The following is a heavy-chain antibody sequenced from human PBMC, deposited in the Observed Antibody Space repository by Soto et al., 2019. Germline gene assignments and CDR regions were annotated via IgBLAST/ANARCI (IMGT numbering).Heavy chain of an antibody. CDR1: GFTFSSYG. J-gene: IGHJ3*02. CDR3: ARDPPYCGGDCYSGPYDAFDI. D-gene: IGHD2-21*02. CDR2: IWYDGSNK. V-gene: IGHV3-33*01. Sequence: GGSLRLSCAASGFTFSSYGMHWVRQAPGKGLEWVAVIWYDGSNKYYADSVKGRFTISRDNSKNTLYLQMNSLRAEDTAVYYCARDPPYCGGDCYSGPYDAFDIWGQGTMVTVSS.